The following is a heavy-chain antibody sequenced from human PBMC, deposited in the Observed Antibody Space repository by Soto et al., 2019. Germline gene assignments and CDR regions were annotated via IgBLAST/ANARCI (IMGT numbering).Heavy chain of an antibody. V-gene: IGHV3-30-3*01. CDR1: GFTFSSYA. Sequence: GGSLRLSCVASGFTFSSYAMHWVRHAPGKGLESVAVISYDGSNKYYADSVKGRFTISRDNSKNTLYLQMSGLRADDTAVYCCARELVLRYFDWSPSYSWFDPWGQGTLVTVSS. J-gene: IGHJ5*02. CDR2: ISYDGSNK. D-gene: IGHD3-9*01. CDR3: ARELVLRYFDWSPSYSWFDP.